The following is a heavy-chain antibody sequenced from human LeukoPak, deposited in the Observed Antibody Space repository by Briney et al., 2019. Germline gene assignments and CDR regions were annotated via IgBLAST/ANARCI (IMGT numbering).Heavy chain of an antibody. J-gene: IGHJ3*01. Sequence: SETLSLTCTVSGDSIISNIYWWDWVRLPPGKGLEWIGATFYTGRTFYSPSLKSRVTISVDTSKNQFSLDLSSATAADTAVYYCARRRHNFDFYDVWGQGTRVTVS. D-gene: IGHD3/OR15-3a*01. CDR1: GDSIISNIYW. V-gene: IGHV4-39*01. CDR3: ARRRHNFDFYDV. CDR2: TFYTGRT.